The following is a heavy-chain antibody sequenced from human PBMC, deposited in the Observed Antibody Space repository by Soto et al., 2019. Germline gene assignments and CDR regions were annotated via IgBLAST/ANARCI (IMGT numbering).Heavy chain of an antibody. J-gene: IGHJ2*01. CDR3: ARGNHRWLQLWYFDL. V-gene: IGHV1-69*12. D-gene: IGHD5-12*01. CDR1: GGTFSSYT. CDR2: IIPIFGTA. Sequence: QVRLVQSGAEVKKPGSSVTVSCKASGGTFSSYTISWVRQAPGQGLEWMGGIIPIFGTANYAQKFQGRVTITADESXXTAYMELSSLRSEDTAVYYCARGNHRWLQLWYFDLWGRGTLVTVSS.